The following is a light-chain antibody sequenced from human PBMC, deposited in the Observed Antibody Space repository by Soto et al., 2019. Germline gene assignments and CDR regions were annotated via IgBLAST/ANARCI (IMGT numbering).Light chain of an antibody. CDR3: MQDLQDPYS. J-gene: IGKJ3*01. CDR1: QSLMHSNGYNY. Sequence: IVMNKSPLSLTVTPGEPASISCNSSQSLMHSNGYNYMDWYLQKPWQSPQLLIYAGSNRASGVRGMFSGRGSGTDFTLNIRRAEAEDVAVYYCMQDLQDPYSFGTGTKLDI. V-gene: IGKV2-28*01. CDR2: AGS.